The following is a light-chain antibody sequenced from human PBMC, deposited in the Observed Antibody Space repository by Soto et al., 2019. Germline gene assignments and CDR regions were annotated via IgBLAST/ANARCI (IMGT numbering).Light chain of an antibody. Sequence: DVVMTQSPLSLPVTPGEPASISCNSSQRLLHSNGFNYLDWYLQRPGQSPQLLIYLGSNRASGVPDRFSGSGSGTDFPLKISRVEAEDVGVYYCLQALQSPRTFGQGSKLEIK. V-gene: IGKV2-28*01. CDR1: QRLLHSNGFNY. CDR3: LQALQSPRT. CDR2: LGS. J-gene: IGKJ2*01.